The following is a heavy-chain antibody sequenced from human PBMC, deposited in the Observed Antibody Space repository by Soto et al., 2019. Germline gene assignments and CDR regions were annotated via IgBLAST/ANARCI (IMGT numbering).Heavy chain of an antibody. Sequence: ASVKVSCKASGYTFTSYGISWVRQAPGQGLEWMGWISAYNGNTNYAQKLQGRVTITTDTSTSTAYMELRSLRSDDTAVYYCARGGRHDSSGYYLPFSGMDVWGQGTTVTVSS. D-gene: IGHD3-22*01. CDR2: ISAYNGNT. CDR1: GYTFTSYG. J-gene: IGHJ6*02. V-gene: IGHV1-18*01. CDR3: ARGGRHDSSGYYLPFSGMDV.